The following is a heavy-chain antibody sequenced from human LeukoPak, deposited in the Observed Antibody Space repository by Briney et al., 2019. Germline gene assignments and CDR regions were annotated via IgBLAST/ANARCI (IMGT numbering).Heavy chain of an antibody. CDR1: GFTFDDYA. Sequence: GGSLRLSCAASGFTFDDYAMHWVRQAPGKGLEWVSGISWNSGSIGYADSVKGRFTIPRDNAKNSLYLQMNSLRAEDTALYYCAKGAHLGATKEIYFDYWGQGTLVTVSS. D-gene: IGHD1-26*01. CDR2: ISWNSGSI. J-gene: IGHJ4*02. CDR3: AKGAHLGATKEIYFDY. V-gene: IGHV3-9*01.